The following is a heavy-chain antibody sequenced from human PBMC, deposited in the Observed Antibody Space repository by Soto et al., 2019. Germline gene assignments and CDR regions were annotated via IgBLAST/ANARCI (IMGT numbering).Heavy chain of an antibody. V-gene: IGHV3-74*01. CDR1: GFTFSIYW. CDR2: IISDGSST. D-gene: IGHD1-26*01. J-gene: IGHJ6*03. CDR3: ATGLSTRGYYMDA. Sequence: EVQLVESGGGLVQTGGSLRLSCEASGFTFSIYWMHWVRQAPGKGLVWVSRIISDGSSTSYADSVKGRFTISRDNAKNTLYLQMNSLRAEDTAVYYCATGLSTRGYYMDAWGKGTTVTVSS.